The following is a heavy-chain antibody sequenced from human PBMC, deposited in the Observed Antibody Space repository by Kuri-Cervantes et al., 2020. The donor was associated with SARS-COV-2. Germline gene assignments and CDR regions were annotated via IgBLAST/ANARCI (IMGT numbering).Heavy chain of an antibody. V-gene: IGHV3-7*01. J-gene: IGHJ3*02. Sequence: GGSLRLSCAASGFTFSNAWMSWVRQAPGKGLEWVANIKQDGSEKYYVDSVKGRFTISRDNAKNSLYLQMNSLRAEDTAVYYCARARLEWLPDAFDIWGQGTMVTVSS. CDR1: GFTFSNAW. CDR2: IKQDGSEK. D-gene: IGHD3-3*01. CDR3: ARARLEWLPDAFDI.